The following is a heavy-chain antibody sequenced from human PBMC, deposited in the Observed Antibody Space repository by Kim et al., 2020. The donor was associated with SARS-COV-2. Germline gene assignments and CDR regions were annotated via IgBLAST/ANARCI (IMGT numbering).Heavy chain of an antibody. CDR2: ISYDGSNK. D-gene: IGHD2-2*01. CDR3: AKDGDCSSTSCYYYYYGMDV. Sequence: GGSLRLSCAASGFTFSSYGMHWVRQAPGKGLEWVAVISYDGSNKYYADSVKGRFTISRDNSKNTLYLQMNSLRAEDTAVYYCAKDGDCSSTSCYYYYYGMDVWGQGTTVTVSS. V-gene: IGHV3-30*18. J-gene: IGHJ6*02. CDR1: GFTFSSYG.